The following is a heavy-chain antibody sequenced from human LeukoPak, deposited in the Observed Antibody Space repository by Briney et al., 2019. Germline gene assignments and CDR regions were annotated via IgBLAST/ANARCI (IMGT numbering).Heavy chain of an antibody. CDR3: AKDDSGWHPLGFDY. CDR2: ISGSGGST. V-gene: IGHV3-23*01. D-gene: IGHD6-19*01. Sequence: PSETLSLTCTVSGYSISSGYYWGWIRQPPGKGLEWVSAISGSGGSTYYADSVKGRFTISRDNSKKTLYLQMNSLRAEDTAVYYCAKDDSGWHPLGFDYWGQGTLVTVSS. J-gene: IGHJ4*02. CDR1: GYSISSGYY.